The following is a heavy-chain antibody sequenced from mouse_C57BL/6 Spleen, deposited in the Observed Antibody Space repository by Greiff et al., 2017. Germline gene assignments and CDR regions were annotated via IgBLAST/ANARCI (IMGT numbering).Heavy chain of an antibody. CDR1: GYAFSSSW. CDR3: ARSVITTVVATEYFDV. Sequence: QVQLKESGPELVKPGASVKISCKASGYAFSSSWMNWVKQRPGKGLEWIGRIYPGDGDTNYNGKFKGKATLTADKSSSTAYMQLSSLTSEDSAVYFCARSVITTVVATEYFDVWGTGTTVTVSS. CDR2: IYPGDGDT. D-gene: IGHD1-1*01. V-gene: IGHV1-82*01. J-gene: IGHJ1*03.